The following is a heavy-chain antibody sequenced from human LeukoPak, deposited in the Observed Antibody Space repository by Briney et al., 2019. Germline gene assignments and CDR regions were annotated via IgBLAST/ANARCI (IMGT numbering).Heavy chain of an antibody. D-gene: IGHD3-9*01. V-gene: IGHV3-53*01. J-gene: IGHJ6*02. CDR1: GFTVSSNY. CDR3: AKQPILSGYYSSNYYYHGMDV. Sequence: GGSLRLSCAASGFTVSSNYMSWVRQAPGKGLEWVSVIYSGGSTYYADSVKGRFTISRDNSKNTLYPQMNSLRAEDTAVYYCAKQPILSGYYSSNYYYHGMDVWGQGTTVTVSS. CDR2: IYSGGST.